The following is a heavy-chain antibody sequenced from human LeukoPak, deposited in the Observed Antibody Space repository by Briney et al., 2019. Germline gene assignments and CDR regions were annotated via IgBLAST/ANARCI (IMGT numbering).Heavy chain of an antibody. CDR2: IYSGGSST. CDR3: ATDRGYSFDY. V-gene: IGHV3-74*01. J-gene: IGHJ4*02. Sequence: GGSLRLSCAASGFTFSSFWMHWVRQAPGKGLVWVSRIYSGGSSTSYADCVRGRFIISRENAKNTLYLQMNSLRAEDTAGYYCATDRGYSFDYWGQGTLVTVSS. CDR1: GFTFSSFW. D-gene: IGHD5-18*01.